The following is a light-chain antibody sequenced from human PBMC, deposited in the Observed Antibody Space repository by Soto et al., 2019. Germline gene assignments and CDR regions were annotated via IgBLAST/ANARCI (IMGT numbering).Light chain of an antibody. V-gene: IGKV3-15*01. CDR3: QQYNNWPPLT. Sequence: EIVMTQSPATLSVSPGERATLSCRASQSVSSNLAWYQQKPGEAPRLLIYGASTMATGIPARFSGSGSGTEVTLTISSLQSEDCAVYYCQQYNNWPPLTFGGGTKVEIK. CDR2: GAS. CDR1: QSVSSN. J-gene: IGKJ4*01.